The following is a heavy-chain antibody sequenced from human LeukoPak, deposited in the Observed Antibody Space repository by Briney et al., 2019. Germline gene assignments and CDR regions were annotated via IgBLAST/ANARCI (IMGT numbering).Heavy chain of an antibody. CDR3: ARGGPYSSGWLNWFDP. V-gene: IGHV4-34*01. CDR1: GGSFSGYY. Sequence: SETLSLTCAVYGGSFSGYYWSWIRQPPGKGLEWIGEINHSGSTNYNPSLKSRVTISVDTSKNQFSLKLSSVTAADTAVYYCARGGPYSSGWLNWFDPWGQGTLVTVSS. J-gene: IGHJ5*02. CDR2: INHSGST. D-gene: IGHD6-19*01.